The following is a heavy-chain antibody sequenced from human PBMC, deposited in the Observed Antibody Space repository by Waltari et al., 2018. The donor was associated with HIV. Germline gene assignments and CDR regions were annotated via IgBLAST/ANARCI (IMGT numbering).Heavy chain of an antibody. CDR3: ARDTLNFYFGLDV. J-gene: IGHJ6*02. Sequence: EEQLVEAGGGGVIKPGESLRLSCVGSGFTFGKYAMNWVRQAPGKGLEGIAYISSESTNIQYADSVKGRFTVSRDNAKESLYLQMNSLRDGDTAVYYCARDTLNFYFGLDVWGQGTTVTVSS. V-gene: IGHV3-48*02. CDR1: GFTFGKYA. D-gene: IGHD3-9*01. CDR2: ISSESTNI.